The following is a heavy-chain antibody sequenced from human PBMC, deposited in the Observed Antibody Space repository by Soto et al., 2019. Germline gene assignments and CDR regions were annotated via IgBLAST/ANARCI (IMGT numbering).Heavy chain of an antibody. CDR1: GYTFTTYY. CDR2: IKPSSGSA. D-gene: IGHD1-1*01. V-gene: IGHV1-46*03. CDR3: ASGNHLPDDAYGLDV. Sequence: QVQLVQSGAAVREPGASVKISCKASGYTFTTYYIHWVRQAPGQGLEWMGIIKPSSGSAGYAPKFQVSVTMNRDTPTHTFYMELSSLRSADTAVYYCASGNHLPDDAYGLDVWGQGTTVTVSS. J-gene: IGHJ6*02.